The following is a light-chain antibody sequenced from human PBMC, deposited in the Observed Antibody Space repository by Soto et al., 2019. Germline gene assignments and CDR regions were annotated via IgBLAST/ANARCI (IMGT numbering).Light chain of an antibody. CDR1: SSNIGANYD. CDR2: GDT. J-gene: IGLJ2*01. V-gene: IGLV1-40*01. CDR3: QAYDFSLSGNVV. Sequence: QPVLTQPPSVSGAPGQRGTISCTGSSSNIGANYDVHWYQQLPGTAPKLLIYGDTNRPSGVPDRFSGSKSGTSASLAITGLQAEDEGDYYCQAYDFSLSGNVVFGGGTKLTVL.